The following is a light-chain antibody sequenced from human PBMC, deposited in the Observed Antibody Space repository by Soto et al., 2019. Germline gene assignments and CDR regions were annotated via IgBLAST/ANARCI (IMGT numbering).Light chain of an antibody. CDR2: KVS. V-gene: IGLV2-8*01. CDR3: SSYAGSSNFV. CDR1: SSDVGGYNY. Sequence: QSALTQPPSASGSPGQSVTISCTGTSSDVGGYNYVSWYQQHPGKAPKLMIYKVSKRPSGVPDRFSGSKSGNTASLTVSGLQAEDEASYYCSSYAGSSNFVFGGGTKLTVL. J-gene: IGLJ2*01.